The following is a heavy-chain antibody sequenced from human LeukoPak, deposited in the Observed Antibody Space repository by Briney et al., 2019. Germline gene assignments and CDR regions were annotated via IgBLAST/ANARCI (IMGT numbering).Heavy chain of an antibody. CDR2: INHSGST. CDR3: ARDDYDSSAN. J-gene: IGHJ4*02. V-gene: IGHV4-34*01. CDR1: GGSFSGYY. Sequence: SETLSLTCAVYGGSFSGYYWSWIRQPPGKGLEWIGEINHSGSTNYNPSLKSRVTISVDTSKNQFSLKLSSVTAADTAVYYCARDDYDSSANWGQGTLVTVSS. D-gene: IGHD3-22*01.